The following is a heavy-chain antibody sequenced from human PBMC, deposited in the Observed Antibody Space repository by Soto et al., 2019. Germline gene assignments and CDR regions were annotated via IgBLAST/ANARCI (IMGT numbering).Heavy chain of an antibody. CDR2: ISYDGSNK. D-gene: IGHD3-22*01. J-gene: IGHJ4*02. Sequence: GGSLRLSCAASGFTFSSYGMHWVRQAPGKGLEWVAVISYDGSNKYYADSVKGRFTISRDNSKNTLYLQMNSLRAEDTAVYYCAKDLYDSSRPQYWGQGTLVTVSS. CDR1: GFTFSSYG. V-gene: IGHV3-30*18. CDR3: AKDLYDSSRPQY.